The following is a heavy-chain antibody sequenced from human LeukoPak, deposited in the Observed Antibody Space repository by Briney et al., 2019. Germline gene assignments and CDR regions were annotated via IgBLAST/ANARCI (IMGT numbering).Heavy chain of an antibody. D-gene: IGHD3-3*01. CDR3: ARRVHNRGLYDLGAFDI. CDR1: GGSISSSY. Sequence: SETLSLTCSVSGGSISSSYWSWIRQPPGRGLEWIGYSYYTGNSNYSPSLKSRVTISFAPSKNQFSLRLRSVSATDTAVYYCARRVHNRGLYDLGAFDIWGQGTMVTVSS. CDR2: SYYTGNS. V-gene: IGHV4-59*08. J-gene: IGHJ3*02.